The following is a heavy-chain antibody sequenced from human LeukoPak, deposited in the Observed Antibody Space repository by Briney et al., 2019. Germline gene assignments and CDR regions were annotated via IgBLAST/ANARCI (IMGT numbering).Heavy chain of an antibody. CDR2: ISSSSSYI. V-gene: IGHV3-21*01. D-gene: IGHD6-19*01. CDR3: ARDRTSSGWFDY. CDR1: GFTFSSYS. J-gene: IGHJ4*02. Sequence: GGCLRLSCAASGFTFSSYSMNWVRQAPGKELEWVSSISSSSSYIYYADSVKGRFTISRDNAKNSLYLQMNSLRAEDTAVYYCARDRTSSGWFDYWGQGTLVTVSS.